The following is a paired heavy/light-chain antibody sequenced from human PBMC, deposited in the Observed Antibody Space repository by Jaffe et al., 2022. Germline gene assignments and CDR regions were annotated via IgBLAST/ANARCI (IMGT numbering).Light chain of an antibody. CDR2: ASS. Sequence: DIQMTQSPSAMSASVGDRVTITCRASQGISNYLAWFQQKPGKVPKRLIYASSSLQSGVPSRFSGSGSGTEFTLTISSLQPEDFATYYCLQHNSYPYTFGQGTKLEIK. CDR1: QGISNY. J-gene: IGKJ2*01. CDR3: LQHNSYPYT. V-gene: IGKV1-17*03.
Heavy chain of an antibody. V-gene: IGHV1-69*01. D-gene: IGHD3-3*01. CDR2: IIPIFGTA. CDR3: ASLIAGSGYYWQDWTAVDDAFDI. CDR1: GGTFSSYA. J-gene: IGHJ3*02. Sequence: QVQLVQSGAEVKKPGSSVKVSCKASGGTFSSYAISWVRQAPGQGLEWMGGIIPIFGTANYAQKFQGRVTITADESTSTAYMELSSLRSEDTAVYYCASLIAGSGYYWQDWTAVDDAFDIWGQGTMVTVSS.